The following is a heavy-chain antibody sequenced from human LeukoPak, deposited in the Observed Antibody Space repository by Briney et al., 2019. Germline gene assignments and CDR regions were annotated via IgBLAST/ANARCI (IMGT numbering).Heavy chain of an antibody. V-gene: IGHV4-59*12. CDR3: ARVYGDYHWYFNL. Sequence: SETLSLTCTVSGDSISGYYWSWIRQSPGKGLEWIGYIYYSGNTNYSPSLKSRVTISVDTSKNHFSLKLSSVTAADTAVYYCARVYGDYHWYFNLWGRGTLVTVSS. D-gene: IGHD4-17*01. CDR2: IYYSGNT. J-gene: IGHJ2*01. CDR1: GDSISGYY.